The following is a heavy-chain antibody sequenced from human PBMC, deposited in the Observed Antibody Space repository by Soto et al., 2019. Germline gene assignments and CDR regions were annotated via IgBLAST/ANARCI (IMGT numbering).Heavy chain of an antibody. D-gene: IGHD6-13*01. J-gene: IGHJ5*02. CDR3: ARDRTSGSSWRGGFDP. CDR1: GGSISSGGYS. CDR2: IYHSGST. V-gene: IGHV4-30-2*01. Sequence: TLSLTCAVSGGSISSGGYSWSWIRQPPGKGLEWIGYIYHSGSTYYNPSLKSRVTISVDRSKNQFSLKLSSVTAADTAVYYCARDRTSGSSWRGGFDPWGQGTLVTVSS.